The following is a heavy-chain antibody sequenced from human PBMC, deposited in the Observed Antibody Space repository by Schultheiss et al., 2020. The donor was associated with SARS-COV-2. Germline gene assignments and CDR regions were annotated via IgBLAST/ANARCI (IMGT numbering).Heavy chain of an antibody. CDR2: IYHSGST. J-gene: IGHJ5*02. D-gene: IGHD3-3*01. CDR3: ARDRRDFWSENWFDP. V-gene: IGHV4-59*01. CDR1: GGSLSPYY. Sequence: SETLSLTCSVAGGSLSPYYWSWIRQSPGKGLEWIGHIYHSGSTNYNPSLKSRVTISVDTSKNQFSLKLSSVTAADTAVYYCARDRRDFWSENWFDPWGQGTLVTVSS.